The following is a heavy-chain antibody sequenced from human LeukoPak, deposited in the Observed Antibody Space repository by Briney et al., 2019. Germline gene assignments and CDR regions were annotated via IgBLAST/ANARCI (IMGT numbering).Heavy chain of an antibody. CDR3: ARGSLSVDNWFDP. Sequence: SGKVSCKASGYTFTSYGISWVRQAPGQGLEWMGWISAYNGNTNYAQKLQGRVTMTTDTSTSTAYMELMSLRSDDTAVYYCARGSLSVDNWFDPCGQGTLVTVSS. CDR2: ISAYNGNT. D-gene: IGHD5/OR15-5a*01. V-gene: IGHV1-18*01. CDR1: GYTFTSYG. J-gene: IGHJ5*02.